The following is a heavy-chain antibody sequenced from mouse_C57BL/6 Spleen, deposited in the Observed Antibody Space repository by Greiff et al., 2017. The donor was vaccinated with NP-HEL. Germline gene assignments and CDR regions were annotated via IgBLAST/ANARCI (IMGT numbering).Heavy chain of an antibody. CDR3: AREKN. J-gene: IGHJ3*01. Sequence: VQLQESGGGLVKPGGSLKLSCAASGFTFSSYAMSWVRQTPEKRLEWVATISDGGSYTYYPDNVKGRFTISRDNAKNNLYLQMSHLKSEDTAMYYCAREKNWGQGTLVTVSA. CDR1: GFTFSSYA. V-gene: IGHV5-4*01. CDR2: ISDGGSYT.